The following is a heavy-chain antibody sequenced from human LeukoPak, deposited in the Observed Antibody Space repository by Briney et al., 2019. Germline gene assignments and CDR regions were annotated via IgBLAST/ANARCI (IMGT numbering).Heavy chain of an antibody. D-gene: IGHD3-10*01. CDR1: GASLTSYY. CDR2: ISYNGRT. J-gene: IGHJ5*02. CDR3: VSRGEPSAWIDP. Sequence: SETLSLTCTVSGASLTSYYWSWIRQPPGKGLEWIGYISYNGRTNYNPSLTSRVTISRDTSKNQFSLRLTSVTAADTAVYYCVSRGEPSAWIDPWGPGTLVTVSS. V-gene: IGHV4-59*01.